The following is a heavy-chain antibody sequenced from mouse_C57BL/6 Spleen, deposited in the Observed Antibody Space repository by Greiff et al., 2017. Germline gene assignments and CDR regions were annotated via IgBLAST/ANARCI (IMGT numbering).Heavy chain of an antibody. V-gene: IGHV1-64*01. CDR3: ASPHYYGSPVLDY. D-gene: IGHD1-1*01. Sequence: VQLQQPGAELVKPGASVKLSCKASGYTFTSYWMHWVKQRPGQGLEWIGMIHPNSGSTNYNEKFKSKATLTVDKSSSTAYMQLSSLTSEDSAVYYCASPHYYGSPVLDYWGQGTTLTVSS. CDR1: GYTFTSYW. CDR2: IHPNSGST. J-gene: IGHJ2*01.